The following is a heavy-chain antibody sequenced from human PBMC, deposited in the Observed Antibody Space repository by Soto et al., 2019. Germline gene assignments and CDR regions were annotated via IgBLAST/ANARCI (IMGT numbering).Heavy chain of an antibody. Sequence: EVQLLESGGGLVQPGGSLRLSCAASGFTFSSYAMSWVRQAPGMGLEWVSVISGSGYATYYADSVKGRFTVSRDNSNNTVYLQMNSLRAEDTAVYYCAKEETVLVNYYYYYGMDVWGQGTTVTVPS. CDR1: GFTFSSYA. J-gene: IGHJ6*02. D-gene: IGHD4-17*01. V-gene: IGHV3-23*01. CDR2: ISGSGYAT. CDR3: AKEETVLVNYYYYYGMDV.